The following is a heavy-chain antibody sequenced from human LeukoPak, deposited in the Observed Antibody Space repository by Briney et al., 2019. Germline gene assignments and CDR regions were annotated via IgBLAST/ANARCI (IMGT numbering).Heavy chain of an antibody. J-gene: IGHJ4*02. D-gene: IGHD3-10*01. CDR3: AKIATFYYGSGSNYFDY. Sequence: GGSLRLSCAASGFTFSNYGMHWVRQAPGKGLEWVAFITHDRGDTYYADSVKGRFTISRDNSKNTLYLQLTSLRAEDTAVYYCAKIATFYYGSGSNYFDYWGQGTLVTVSS. V-gene: IGHV3-30*02. CDR1: GFTFSNYG. CDR2: ITHDRGDT.